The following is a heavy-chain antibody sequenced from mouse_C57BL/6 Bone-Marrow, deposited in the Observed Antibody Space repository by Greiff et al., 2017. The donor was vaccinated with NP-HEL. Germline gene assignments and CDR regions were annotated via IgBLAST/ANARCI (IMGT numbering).Heavy chain of an antibody. CDR2: IYPSDSET. D-gene: IGHD1-1*01. CDR1: GYTFTSYW. V-gene: IGHV1-61*01. Sequence: QVQLQQPGAELVRPGSSVKLSCKASGYTFTSYWMDWVKQRPGQGLEWIGNIYPSDSETHYNQQFKDKATLTVDKSASTADMQLSSLTSEDYAVYYCARGSFTTVVAGDYWGQGTSVTVSS. CDR3: ARGSFTTVVAGDY. J-gene: IGHJ4*01.